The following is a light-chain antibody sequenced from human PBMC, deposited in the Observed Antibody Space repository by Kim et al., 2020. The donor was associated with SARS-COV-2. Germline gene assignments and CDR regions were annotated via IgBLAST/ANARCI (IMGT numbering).Light chain of an antibody. CDR1: QSVSSN. Sequence: EIVMTQSPATLSVSPGERATLSCRASQSVSSNLAWYQQKPGQAPRLLIYGASTRATGMPARFSGSGSGTEFTLTISSLQSEDFAVYYCQLNNTWPTWTFGRRTKVDI. CDR3: QLNNTWPTWT. V-gene: IGKV3-15*01. CDR2: GAS. J-gene: IGKJ1*01.